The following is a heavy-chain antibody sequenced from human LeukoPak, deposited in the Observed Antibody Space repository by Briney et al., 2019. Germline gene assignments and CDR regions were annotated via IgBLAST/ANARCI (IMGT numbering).Heavy chain of an antibody. CDR3: ARVRDSSGLDAFDI. V-gene: IGHV4-30-2*01. Sequence: ASETLSLTCTVSGGSISSGGYYWSWIRQPPGKGLEWIGYIYHSGSTYYNPSLKSRVTISVDRSKNQFSLKLSSVTAADTAVYYCARVRDSSGLDAFDIWGQGTMVTVSS. CDR1: GGSISSGGYY. J-gene: IGHJ3*02. CDR2: IYHSGST. D-gene: IGHD3-22*01.